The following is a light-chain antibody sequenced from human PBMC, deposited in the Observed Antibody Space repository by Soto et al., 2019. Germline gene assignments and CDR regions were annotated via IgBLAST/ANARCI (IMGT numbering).Light chain of an antibody. CDR2: EVS. J-gene: IGLJ1*01. CDR1: SSDVGGYNY. CDR3: SSYAVTNIFV. V-gene: IGLV2-8*01. Sequence: QSVLTHPPSASGSAGQAFTISCTGTSSDVGGYNYVSWYQQHPGKAPKVIIYEVSKRPSGVPDRFSGSKSGSTASLTVSGLQAEDEADYYCSSYAVTNIFVVGTGTKVTVL.